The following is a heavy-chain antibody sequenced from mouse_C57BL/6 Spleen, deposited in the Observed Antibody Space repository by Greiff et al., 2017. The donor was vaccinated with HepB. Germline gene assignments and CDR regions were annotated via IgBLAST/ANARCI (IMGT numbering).Heavy chain of an antibody. CDR3: ARSTHGDY. CDR1: GYTFTSYW. CDR2: IDPSDSYT. Sequence: VKLQQPGAELVRPGTSVKLSCKASGYTFTSYWMHWVKQRPGQGLEWIGVIDPSDSYTNYNQKFKGKATLTEDTSSSTAYMQHSSLTSEDSAGYYCARSTHGDYWGQGTTLTVSS. J-gene: IGHJ2*01. V-gene: IGHV1-59*01.